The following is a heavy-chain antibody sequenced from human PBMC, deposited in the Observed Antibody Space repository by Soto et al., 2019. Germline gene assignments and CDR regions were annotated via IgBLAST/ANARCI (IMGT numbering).Heavy chain of an antibody. D-gene: IGHD1-26*01. J-gene: IGHJ4*02. CDR2: IWYDGSNK. V-gene: IGHV3-33*01. CDR1: GFTFSSYG. CDR3: ARDWSGGVIAY. Sequence: QVQLVESGGGVVQPGRSLRLSCAASGFTFSSYGMHWVRQAPGKGLEWVAVIWYDGSNKYYADSVKGRFTISRDNSKNTLYLQMNSLRAEDTAVYYCARDWSGGVIAYWGQGTLVTVSS.